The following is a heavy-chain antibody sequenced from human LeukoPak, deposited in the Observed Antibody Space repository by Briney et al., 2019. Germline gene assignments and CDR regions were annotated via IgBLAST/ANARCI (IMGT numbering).Heavy chain of an antibody. V-gene: IGHV1-2*02. Sequence: RASVKVSCKASGYTFTGYYMHWVRQAPGQGLEWMGWINPNSGGTNYAQKFQGRVTMTRDTSISTAYMELSRLRSDDTAVYYCARDDGAAAGSHGGYYYYYMDVWGKGTTVTVSS. CDR3: ARDDGAAAGSHGGYYYYYMDV. J-gene: IGHJ6*03. D-gene: IGHD6-13*01. CDR2: INPNSGGT. CDR1: GYTFTGYY.